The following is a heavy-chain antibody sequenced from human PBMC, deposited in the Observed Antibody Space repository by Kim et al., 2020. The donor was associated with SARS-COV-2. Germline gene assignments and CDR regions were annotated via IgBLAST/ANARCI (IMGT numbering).Heavy chain of an antibody. Sequence: SQTLSLTCAISGDSVSSNSAAWNWIRQSPSRGLEWLGRTYCRSKWYNDYAVSVNSRITINPDTSKNQFSLQLHSVTPEDTAVYYCARDRPSLSSSWNAFDIWGQGTMVTVSS. J-gene: IGHJ3*02. D-gene: IGHD6-13*01. V-gene: IGHV6-1*01. CDR2: TYCRSKWYN. CDR3: ARDRPSLSSSWNAFDI. CDR1: GDSVSSNSAA.